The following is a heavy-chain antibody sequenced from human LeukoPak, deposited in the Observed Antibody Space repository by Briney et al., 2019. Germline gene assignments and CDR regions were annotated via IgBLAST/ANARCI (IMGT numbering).Heavy chain of an antibody. Sequence: GGSLRLSCAASGFTFSSYSMNWVRPAPGRGLEWVSYISSSSSTIYYADSVKGRFTISRDNAKNSLYLQMYSLRDEDTAVYYCARDPYYYDSSGPTPRDYWGQGTLVTVSS. CDR3: ARDPYYYDSSGPTPRDY. D-gene: IGHD3-22*01. CDR1: GFTFSSYS. CDR2: ISSSSSTI. V-gene: IGHV3-48*02. J-gene: IGHJ4*02.